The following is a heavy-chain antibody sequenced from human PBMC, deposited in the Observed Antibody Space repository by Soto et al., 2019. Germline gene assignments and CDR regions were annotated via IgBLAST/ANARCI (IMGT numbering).Heavy chain of an antibody. CDR1: GYTFTSYG. D-gene: IGHD3-22*01. J-gene: IGHJ4*02. CDR2: INPGNGNT. V-gene: IGHV1-3*01. Sequence: VASVKVSCKASGYTFTSYGINWVRQAPGRGLEWMGWINPGNGNTKYSQQFQGRVIIDRDTSASTAYMELSSLRSEDTAVYYCARGGYFDSSTYLAYWGLGTLVTVSS. CDR3: ARGGYFDSSTYLAY.